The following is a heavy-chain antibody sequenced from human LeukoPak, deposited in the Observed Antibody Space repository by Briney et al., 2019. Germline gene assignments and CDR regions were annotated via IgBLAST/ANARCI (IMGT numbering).Heavy chain of an antibody. J-gene: IGHJ4*02. V-gene: IGHV3-30*02. CDR1: GFTFSSYG. D-gene: IGHD2-2*01. CDR3: AKDPLRFCSSTSCFYIDY. CDR2: IRYDGSNK. Sequence: GGSLRLSCAASGFTFSSYGMHWVRQALGKGLEWVAFIRYDGSNKYYADSVKGRFTISRDNSKNTLYLQMNSLRAEDTAVYYCAKDPLRFCSSTSCFYIDYWGQGTLVTVSS.